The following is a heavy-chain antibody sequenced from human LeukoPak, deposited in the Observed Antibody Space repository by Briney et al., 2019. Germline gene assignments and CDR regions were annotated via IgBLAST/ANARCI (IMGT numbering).Heavy chain of an antibody. J-gene: IGHJ3*02. Sequence: GASVKVSCKASGYTFTGYYIHWVRQAPGQGLEWMGWINPHSGGTNYAQKFQGGVTMTRDTSITTAYMELSRLRSDDTAVYYCARGGGIRFLEWLVGAKDDAFDIWGQGTMVTVSS. V-gene: IGHV1-2*02. D-gene: IGHD3-3*01. CDR2: INPHSGGT. CDR3: ARGGGIRFLEWLVGAKDDAFDI. CDR1: GYTFTGYY.